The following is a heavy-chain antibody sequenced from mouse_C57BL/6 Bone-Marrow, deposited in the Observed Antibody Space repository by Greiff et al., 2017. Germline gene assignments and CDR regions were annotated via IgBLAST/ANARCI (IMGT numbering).Heavy chain of an antibody. Sequence: QVQLQQSGAELARPGASVKLSCKASGYTFTSYGISWVKQRTGQGLEWIGEIYPRSGNTYYNEKFKGKATLTADKSSSTAYMELRSLTSEDSAVYFCARGGYSNNSCYIDVWGTGTTVTVSS. V-gene: IGHV1-81*01. CDR3: ARGGYSNNSCYIDV. D-gene: IGHD2-5*01. CDR2: IYPRSGNT. CDR1: GYTFTSYG. J-gene: IGHJ1*03.